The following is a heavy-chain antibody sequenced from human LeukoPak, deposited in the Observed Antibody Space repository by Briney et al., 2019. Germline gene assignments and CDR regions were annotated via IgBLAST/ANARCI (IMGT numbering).Heavy chain of an antibody. CDR1: GFTFSSYA. J-gene: IGHJ3*02. CDR2: ISGSGRST. CDR3: AIDRKSSGYDAFDI. D-gene: IGHD6-25*01. Sequence: GGSLRLSCAASGFTFSSYAMSWVRQAPGKGLEWVSAISGSGRSTYYADSVKGRFTISRDNSKNTLYLQMNSLGAEDTAVYYCAIDRKSSGYDAFDIWGQGTMVTVSS. V-gene: IGHV3-23*01.